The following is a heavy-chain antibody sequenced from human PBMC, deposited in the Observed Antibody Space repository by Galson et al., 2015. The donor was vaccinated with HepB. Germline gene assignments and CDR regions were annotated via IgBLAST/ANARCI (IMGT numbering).Heavy chain of an antibody. V-gene: IGHV1-69*10. CDR1: FSSYA. D-gene: IGHD6-19*01. Sequence: FSSYAISWVRQAPGQGLEWMGGIIPILGIANYAQKFQGRVTITADKSTSTAYMELSSLRSDDTAVYYCARETVAGTGYFDYWGQGTLVTVSS. CDR2: IIPILGIA. J-gene: IGHJ4*02. CDR3: ARETVAGTGYFDY.